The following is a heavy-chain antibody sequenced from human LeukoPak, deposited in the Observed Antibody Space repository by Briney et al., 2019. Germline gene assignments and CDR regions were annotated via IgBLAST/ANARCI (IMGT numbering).Heavy chain of an antibody. J-gene: IGHJ4*02. CDR2: INPNSDVT. D-gene: IGHD3-10*01. CDR3: ARGRSFGELGVY. V-gene: IGHV1-2*02. Sequence: ASVKVSCKASGYTFIDYYIHWVRQAPGQGLEWMGSINPNSDVTNYAQNFQGRVTMTRDTLIRTAYMELSRLTSDDTAVYYCARGRSFGELGVYWGQGTLVTVSS. CDR1: GYTFIDYY.